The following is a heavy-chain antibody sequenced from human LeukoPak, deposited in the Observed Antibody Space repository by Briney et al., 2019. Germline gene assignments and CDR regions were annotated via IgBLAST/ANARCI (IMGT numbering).Heavy chain of an antibody. J-gene: IGHJ4*02. Sequence: GGSLRLSCAASGFSFVISAMSWVRQAPGKGLEWVSGIGASGVYTYYADSVKGRFTISRDNPKDTLFLQMDSLRAEDTAVYYCAKGGSLYFFDSWGQGTLVTVSS. CDR1: GFSFVISA. D-gene: IGHD1-26*01. CDR2: IGASGVYT. CDR3: AKGGSLYFFDS. V-gene: IGHV3-23*01.